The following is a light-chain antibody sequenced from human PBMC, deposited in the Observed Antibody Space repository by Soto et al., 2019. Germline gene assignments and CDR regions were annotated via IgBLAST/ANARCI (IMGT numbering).Light chain of an antibody. J-gene: IGKJ5*01. Sequence: EIVVTQSPGTLSLSPGERATLSCRASQSISTDHLAWYQQRPGQPPRLLIYGASSRATGIPDRFSGSGSGTDFTLTISRLEPEDFAVYYCQQYGSSPITFGQGTRLEIK. CDR3: QQYGSSPIT. CDR2: GAS. CDR1: QSISTDH. V-gene: IGKV3-20*01.